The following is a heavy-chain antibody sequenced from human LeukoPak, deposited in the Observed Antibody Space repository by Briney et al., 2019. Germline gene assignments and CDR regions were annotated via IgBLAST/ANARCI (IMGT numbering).Heavy chain of an antibody. D-gene: IGHD3-10*01. CDR2: IYYSGST. Sequence: SQTLSLTCTVSCGSISSGDYYWSWIRQPPGKGLEWIGYIYYSGSTYYNPSLKSRVSISVDTSKNQFFLELSSVTAADTAMDYCARHSPAGSGSDRRPFDYWGQGTLVTVSS. V-gene: IGHV4-30-4*01. CDR3: ARHSPAGSGSDRRPFDY. J-gene: IGHJ4*02. CDR1: CGSISSGDYY.